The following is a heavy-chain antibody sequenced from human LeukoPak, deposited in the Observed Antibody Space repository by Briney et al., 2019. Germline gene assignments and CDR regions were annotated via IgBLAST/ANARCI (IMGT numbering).Heavy chain of an antibody. Sequence: ASVKVSCKASGYTFTNYGFSWVRQAPGQGLEWMGWISAYNGYTDYAQKFQFRVTMTTDTSTSTAYMELRSLRSDDTAVYYCARSLGTYWGKDFLNWFDPWGQGTLVTVSS. CDR3: ARSLGTYWGKDFLNWFDP. CDR2: ISAYNGYT. D-gene: IGHD3-16*01. CDR1: GYTFTNYG. J-gene: IGHJ5*02. V-gene: IGHV1-18*01.